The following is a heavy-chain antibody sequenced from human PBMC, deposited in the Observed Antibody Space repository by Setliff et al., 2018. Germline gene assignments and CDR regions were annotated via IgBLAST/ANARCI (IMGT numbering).Heavy chain of an antibody. V-gene: IGHV1-8*02. D-gene: IGHD3-22*01. Sequence: GASVKVSCKASGYTFTSYDINWVRQATGQGLEWMGWVNPNSGNTGYAQKFQGRVTMTRNTSISTAYMELSSLRSEDTAVYYCARVVYYYDSSGYQNWYFDLWGRGTLVTVSS. CDR2: VNPNSGNT. J-gene: IGHJ2*01. CDR1: GYTFTSYD. CDR3: ARVVYYYDSSGYQNWYFDL.